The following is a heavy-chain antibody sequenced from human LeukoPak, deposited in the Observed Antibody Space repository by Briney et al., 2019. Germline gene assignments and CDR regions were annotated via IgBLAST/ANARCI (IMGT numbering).Heavy chain of an antibody. CDR1: GGSISSGGYY. CDR3: ARAGGREPHLDY. D-gene: IGHD1-26*01. CDR2: IYYSGST. J-gene: IGHJ4*02. Sequence: SQTLSFTCTVSGGSISSGGYYWSWIRQHPGKGLEWIGYIYYSGSTYYNPSLKSRVTISVDTSKNQFSLKLSSVTAADTAVYYCARAGGREPHLDYWGQGTLVTVSS. V-gene: IGHV4-31*03.